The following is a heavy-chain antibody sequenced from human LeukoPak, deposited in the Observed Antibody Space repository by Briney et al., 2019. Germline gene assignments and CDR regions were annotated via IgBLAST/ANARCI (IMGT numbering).Heavy chain of an antibody. CDR3: AKDRQTITIFGVVNTPRANFDY. J-gene: IGHJ4*02. V-gene: IGHV3-30*02. CDR2: IRYDGSNK. D-gene: IGHD3-3*01. CDR1: GFSFSRYD. Sequence: GGSLRLSCAVSGFSFSRYDIHWVRQAPGKGLEWVAFIRYDGSNKNYADSVKGRFTISRDNFMSTVYLQMNSLRAEDTAVYYCAKDRQTITIFGVVNTPRANFDYWGQGTLVTVSS.